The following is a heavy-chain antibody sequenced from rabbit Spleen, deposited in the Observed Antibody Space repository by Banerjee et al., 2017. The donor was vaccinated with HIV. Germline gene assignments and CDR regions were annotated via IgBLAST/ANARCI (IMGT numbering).Heavy chain of an antibody. CDR3: ARDTGSSFSSYGMDL. J-gene: IGHJ6*01. D-gene: IGHD8-1*01. CDR1: AIDFSSYG. Sequence: QSLEESGGGLVKPGASLTLTCKASAIDFSSYGISWVRQAPGKGLEWIAFIYPDGGRTDYASWVNGRFTISLDNAQNTVDLKMTSLTAADTATYFCARDTGSSFSSYGMDLWGQGTLVTVS. CDR2: IYPDGGRT. V-gene: IGHV1S43*01.